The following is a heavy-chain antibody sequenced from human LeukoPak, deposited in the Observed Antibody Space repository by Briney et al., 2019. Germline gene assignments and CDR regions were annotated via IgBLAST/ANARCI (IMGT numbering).Heavy chain of an antibody. J-gene: IGHJ3*02. V-gene: IGHV3-21*01. CDR3: AVAYYYGSGDAFDI. CDR1: GFTFRSYS. D-gene: IGHD3-10*01. Sequence: PGGSLILSCAASGFTFRSYSMNWVRQAPGKGLEWVSSINSDSNYIYYADSVQGRFTISRDNAKNSLYLQMNSLRAEDTAVYYCAVAYYYGSGDAFDIWGQGTKVTVSS. CDR2: INSDSNYI.